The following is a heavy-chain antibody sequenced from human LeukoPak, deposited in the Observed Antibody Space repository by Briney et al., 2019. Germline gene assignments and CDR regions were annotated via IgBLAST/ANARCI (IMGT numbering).Heavy chain of an antibody. V-gene: IGHV3-23*01. CDR1: GFSFSNYA. Sequence: PGGSLRLSCAASGFSFSNYAMSWVRQAPGKGLEWVSAIVGTGGNMYYADSVKGRFTISRDNFKSTLYLQMNSLRAEDTAMYYCVKDHDWALDFWGQGTLVTVSS. J-gene: IGHJ4*02. CDR2: IVGTGGNM. D-gene: IGHD3-9*01. CDR3: VKDHDWALDF.